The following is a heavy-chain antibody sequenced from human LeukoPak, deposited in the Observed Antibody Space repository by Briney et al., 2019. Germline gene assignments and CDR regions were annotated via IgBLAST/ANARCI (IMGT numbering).Heavy chain of an antibody. CDR2: ISSSSSYI. CDR3: TTGLVVADTYYFDY. J-gene: IGHJ4*02. CDR1: GFTFSSYS. D-gene: IGHD2-15*01. V-gene: IGHV3-21*03. Sequence: GGSLRLSCAASGFTFSSYSMNWVRQAPGKGLEWVSSISSSSSYIYYADSVKGRFTISRDNAKNSLYLQMNSLKTEDTAVYYCTTGLVVADTYYFDYWGQGTLVTVSS.